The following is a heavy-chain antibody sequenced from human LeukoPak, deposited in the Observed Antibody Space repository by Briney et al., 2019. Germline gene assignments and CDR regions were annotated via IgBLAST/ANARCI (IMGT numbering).Heavy chain of an antibody. V-gene: IGHV4-34*01. CDR2: INHSGST. CDR1: GGSFSGYY. D-gene: IGHD6-19*01. Sequence: PSETLSLTCAVYGGSFSGYYWSWIRQPPGKGLEWIGEINHSGSTNYNPSLKSRVTISVDTSKNQFSLKLSSVTAADTAVYYCAREGWQWLVHAFDIWGQGTMVTVSS. CDR3: AREGWQWLVHAFDI. J-gene: IGHJ3*02.